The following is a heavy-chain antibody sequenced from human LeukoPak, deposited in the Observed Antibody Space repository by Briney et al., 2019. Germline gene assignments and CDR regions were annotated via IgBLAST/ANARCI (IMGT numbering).Heavy chain of an antibody. J-gene: IGHJ4*02. CDR3: ARDLGTWIFDY. CDR2: IKQDGSEK. Sequence: QPGGPLRLSCAASGFTFSSYWMSWVRQAPGKGLEWVANIKQDGSEKYYVDSVKGRFTISRDNAKNSLYLQMNSLRAEDTAVYYCARDLGTWIFDYWGQGTLVTVSS. V-gene: IGHV3-7*04. D-gene: IGHD2-2*03. CDR1: GFTFSSYW.